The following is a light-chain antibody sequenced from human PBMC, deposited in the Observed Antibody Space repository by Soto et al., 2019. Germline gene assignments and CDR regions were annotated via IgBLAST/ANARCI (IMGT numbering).Light chain of an antibody. J-gene: IGLJ2*01. CDR3: QVWDSSSDPVV. Sequence: SYELTQPPSVSVAPGKTARITCGGNNIGSKSVHWYQQKPGQAPVLVIYYDSDRPSGTPERFSGSNSGNTATLTISRVEAGDEADYYCQVWDSSSDPVVFGGGTKLTVL. CDR1: NIGSKS. V-gene: IGLV3-21*04. CDR2: YDS.